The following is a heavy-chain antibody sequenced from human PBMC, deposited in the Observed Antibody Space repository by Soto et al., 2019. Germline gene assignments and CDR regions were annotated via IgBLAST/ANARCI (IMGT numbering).Heavy chain of an antibody. J-gene: IGHJ5*02. CDR2: THYSGSV. V-gene: IGHV4-30-4*01. Sequence: QVQLQESGPGLVKPSQTLSLTCTVSGASFSSGDDYWSWIRQPPGKGLEWIGYTHYSGSVNYNPSLKSRVTISADASRSHVALILKSVTAADTAVYYCGRHGNYDIGWFDPWGQGILVTVSS. CDR3: GRHGNYDIGWFDP. CDR1: GASFSSGDDY. D-gene: IGHD3-9*01.